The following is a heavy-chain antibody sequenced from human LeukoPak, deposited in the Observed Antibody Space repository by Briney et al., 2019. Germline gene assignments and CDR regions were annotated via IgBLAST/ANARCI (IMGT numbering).Heavy chain of an antibody. CDR2: INHSGST. J-gene: IGHJ1*01. CDR3: ARAHYDSSGYYYRHSYFQH. V-gene: IGHV4-34*01. Sequence: PSETLSLTCAVYGGSFSGYYWSWIRQPPGKGLEWIGEINHSGSTNYNPSLKSRVTISVDTSKNQFSLKLSSVTAADTAVYYCARAHYDSSGYYYRHSYFQHWGQGTLVTVSS. D-gene: IGHD3-22*01. CDR1: GGSFSGYY.